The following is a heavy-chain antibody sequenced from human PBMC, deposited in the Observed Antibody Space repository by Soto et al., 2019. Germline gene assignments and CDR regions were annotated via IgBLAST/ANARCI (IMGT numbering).Heavy chain of an antibody. Sequence: QVQLVESGGGLVKPGGSLRLSCAASRFTFTDFHMTWIRQAPGKGLEWVSSIHPFGLTIDYADSVKGRFTISRDNAKNSLYLQMNSLSTDDTAVYYCARGRDYFDSWGQGSLVTVSS. CDR3: ARGRDYFDS. CDR1: RFTFTDFH. CDR2: IHPFGLTI. J-gene: IGHJ4*02. V-gene: IGHV3-11*01.